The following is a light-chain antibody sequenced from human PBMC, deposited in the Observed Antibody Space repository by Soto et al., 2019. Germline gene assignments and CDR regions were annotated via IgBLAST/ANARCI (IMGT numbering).Light chain of an antibody. CDR1: SSDVGGYNY. CDR3: SSYAGSNNLGV. Sequence: QCVLTQPPSGSGSPGQSVTISCTGTSSDVGGYNYVSWYQQHPGKAPKLMIYEVSKRPSGVPDRFSGSKSGNTASLTVSGLQAEDEADYYCSSYAGSNNLGVFGGGTKLTVL. V-gene: IGLV2-8*01. J-gene: IGLJ3*02. CDR2: EVS.